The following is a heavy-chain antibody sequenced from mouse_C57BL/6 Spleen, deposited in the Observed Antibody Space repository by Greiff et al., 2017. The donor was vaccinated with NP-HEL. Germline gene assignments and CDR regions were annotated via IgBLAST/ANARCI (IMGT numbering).Heavy chain of an antibody. CDR1: GFTFSDYG. Sequence: EVMLVESGGGLVKPGGSLKLSCAASGFTFSDYGMHWVRQAPEKGLEWVAYISSGSSTIYYADTVKGRFTISRDNAKNTLFLQMTSLRSEDTAMYYCARTGSEQFYWYFDVWGTGTTVTVSS. V-gene: IGHV5-17*01. CDR3: ARTGSEQFYWYFDV. J-gene: IGHJ1*03. D-gene: IGHD4-1*01. CDR2: ISSGSSTI.